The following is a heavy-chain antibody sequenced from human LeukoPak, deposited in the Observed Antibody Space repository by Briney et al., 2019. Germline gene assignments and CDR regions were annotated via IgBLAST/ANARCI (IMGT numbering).Heavy chain of an antibody. CDR2: IYYSGST. J-gene: IGHJ4*02. D-gene: IGHD3-10*01. V-gene: IGHV4-39*01. CDR3: ARKYCGSGSYYKDINFDY. CDR1: GGSISSSSYY. Sequence: PSETLSLTCTVSGGSISSSSYYWGWIRQPPGKGLEWIGSIYYSGSTYYNPSLKSRVTISVDTSKNHVSLQLSSVTAADTAVYYCARKYCGSGSYYKDINFDYWCQGTLVTVSS.